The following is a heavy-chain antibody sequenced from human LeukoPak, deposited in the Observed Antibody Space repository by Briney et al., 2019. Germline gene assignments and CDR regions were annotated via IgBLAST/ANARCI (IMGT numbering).Heavy chain of an antibody. CDR1: GVSISSGDDY. D-gene: IGHD2-21*02. Sequence: SETLSLTCTVSGVSISSGDDYWSWIRQSPGKGLEWIGYIYYSGSTYYNPSLKSRVTIASDTSKNQFSLKLSSVTAADTAVYYCARDFRVTSFDYWGQGTLVTVSS. CDR2: IYYSGST. V-gene: IGHV4-30-4*01. J-gene: IGHJ4*02. CDR3: ARDFRVTSFDY.